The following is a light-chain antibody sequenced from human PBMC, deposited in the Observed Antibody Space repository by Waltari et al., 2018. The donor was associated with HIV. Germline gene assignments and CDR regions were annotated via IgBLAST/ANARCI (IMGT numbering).Light chain of an antibody. CDR3: QSYDSGRSAPV. J-gene: IGLJ3*02. CDR1: GPNIGAGYG. V-gene: IGLV1-40*01. CDR2: GST. Sequence: QSVLTQPPSVSGAPGHRVHIPCIWSGPNIGAGYGLHWYQQFTGTPPKVLIHGSTNRPAGVPDRFSGSQSGTSASLAITGLQPEDEADYYCQSYDSGRSAPVFGEGTKLTVL.